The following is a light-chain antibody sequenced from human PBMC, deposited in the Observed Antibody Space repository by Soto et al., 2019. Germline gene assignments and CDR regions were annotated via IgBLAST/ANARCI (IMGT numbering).Light chain of an antibody. V-gene: IGKV4-1*01. Sequence: DIVMTQSPDSLAVSLGERATINCKSSQSVLYSSNNKNYLAWYQQKPGQPPKLLIYWASTRESGVPDRFSGSGSGTDFTLPISSLQAEDVAVYYCQQYYSTPTFGQGTKVDIK. CDR3: QQYYSTPT. J-gene: IGKJ1*01. CDR1: QSVLYSSNNKNY. CDR2: WAS.